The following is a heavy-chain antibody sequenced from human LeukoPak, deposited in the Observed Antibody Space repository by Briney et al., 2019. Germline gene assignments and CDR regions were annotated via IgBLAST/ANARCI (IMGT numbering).Heavy chain of an antibody. Sequence: SETLSLTCTVSGGSISSYYWSWLRQPPGKGLEWIGYIYYSGSTNYNPSLKSRVTISVDTSKNQFSLKLGSVTAADTGVYYCARVYSSSWYWFDPWGQGTLVTVSS. V-gene: IGHV4-59*01. J-gene: IGHJ5*02. CDR2: IYYSGST. CDR1: GGSISSYY. D-gene: IGHD6-13*01. CDR3: ARVYSSSWYWFDP.